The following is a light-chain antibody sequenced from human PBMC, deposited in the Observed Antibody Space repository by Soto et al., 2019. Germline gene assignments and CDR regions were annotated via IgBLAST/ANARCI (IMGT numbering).Light chain of an antibody. V-gene: IGKV1-5*01. J-gene: IGKJ2*01. CDR1: QSLNNW. CDR2: DAS. CDR3: QQYNSYPYT. Sequence: DIQMTQSPSTLSASVGDRVTITCRASQSLNNWLAWYQQKPGKAPKLLIFDASSLPSGVPSRFSSSGSGTEFTLTISSLQPDDFATYYCQQYNSYPYTFGQGTKLEI.